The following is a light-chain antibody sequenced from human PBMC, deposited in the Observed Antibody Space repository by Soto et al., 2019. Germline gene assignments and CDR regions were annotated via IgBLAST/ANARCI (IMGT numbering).Light chain of an antibody. V-gene: IGKV3-20*01. CDR2: DAY. J-gene: IGKJ4*01. CDR1: QTVRNNY. Sequence: IVLTQSPGTLSLSPGERSTLSCRSSQTVRNNYLAWYQQKPGQAPRLLIYDAYSRATGIPDRFSGGGSGTDFTLTISRLEPEDFAVYYCQQFSSYPLTFGGGTKVDIK. CDR3: QQFSSYPLT.